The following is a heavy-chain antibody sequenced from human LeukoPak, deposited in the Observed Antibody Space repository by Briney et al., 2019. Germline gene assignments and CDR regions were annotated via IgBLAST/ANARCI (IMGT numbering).Heavy chain of an antibody. D-gene: IGHD4-17*01. V-gene: IGHV1-18*01. Sequence: ASVKVSCKASGYTFTSYGISWVRQAPGQGLEWVGWISAYDGNTDYAQKVQGRITMTTDTSTNTAYMELRSLRSDDTAIYYCAGAVTVTTGPLGYWGQGTLVTVSS. CDR3: AGAVTVTTGPLGY. J-gene: IGHJ4*02. CDR2: ISAYDGNT. CDR1: GYTFTSYG.